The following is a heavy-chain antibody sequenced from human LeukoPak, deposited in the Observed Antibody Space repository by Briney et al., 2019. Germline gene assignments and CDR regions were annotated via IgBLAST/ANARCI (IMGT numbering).Heavy chain of an antibody. J-gene: IGHJ4*02. CDR3: SRHREDYITFFY. V-gene: IGHV4-59*08. Sequence: SETLCLSCTASGGSISRHYWSWIRQPPGKGLECIGYIYDSGRTKYNPSLASRVIMPVDTTKNNFSLKLTSVTAAHTAVHYCSRHREDYITFFYWGRGTLVTVSS. CDR1: GGSISRHY. D-gene: IGHD3-3*01. CDR2: IYDSGRT.